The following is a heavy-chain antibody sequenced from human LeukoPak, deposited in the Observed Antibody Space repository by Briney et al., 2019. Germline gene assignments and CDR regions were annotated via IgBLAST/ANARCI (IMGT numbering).Heavy chain of an antibody. Sequence: ASVKVSCKASGYTFTSYYMHWVRHAPGQGLEWMGIINPSGGSTSYAQKFQGRVTMTRDTSTSTVYMELSSLRSEDTAVYYCASFISGDSDGYPLAGSYWGQGTLVTVSS. CDR1: GYTFTSYY. V-gene: IGHV1-46*03. CDR3: ASFISGDSDGYPLAGSY. J-gene: IGHJ4*02. CDR2: INPSGGST. D-gene: IGHD5-24*01.